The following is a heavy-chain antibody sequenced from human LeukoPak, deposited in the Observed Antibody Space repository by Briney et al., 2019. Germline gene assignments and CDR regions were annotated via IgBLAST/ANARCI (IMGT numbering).Heavy chain of an antibody. J-gene: IGHJ3*02. CDR2: IIPIFGTA. D-gene: IGHD4-23*01. V-gene: IGHV1-69*05. CDR1: GGTFSSYA. CDR3: ARDRSPLRGYGGNRAFDI. Sequence: GSSVKVSCKASGGTFSSYAISWVRQAPGQGREWMGGIIPIFGTANYAQKFQGRVTITTDESTSTAYMELSSLRSEDTAVYYCARDRSPLRGYGGNRAFDIWGQGTMVTVSS.